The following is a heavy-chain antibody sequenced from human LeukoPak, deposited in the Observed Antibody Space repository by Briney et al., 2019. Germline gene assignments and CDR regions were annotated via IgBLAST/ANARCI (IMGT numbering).Heavy chain of an antibody. CDR1: GYSFNSYW. CDR2: IYPGDSDT. Sequence: GASLKISWKCSGYSFNSYWIGLVRQMPGKGEGSVVIIYPGDSDTRYSPSFQGQVTISADKSISTAYLQWSSLKASDTAMYYCARHVRGYSYGPGPDYWGQGTLVTVSS. D-gene: IGHD5-18*01. J-gene: IGHJ4*02. V-gene: IGHV5-51*01. CDR3: ARHVRGYSYGPGPDY.